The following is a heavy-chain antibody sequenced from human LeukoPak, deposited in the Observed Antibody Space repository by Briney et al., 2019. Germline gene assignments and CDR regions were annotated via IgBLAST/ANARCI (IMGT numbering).Heavy chain of an antibody. J-gene: IGHJ5*02. CDR2: ISTRSSYI. CDR1: GFTFSSYS. CDR3: VSAGIAAAGTSYWFDP. Sequence: GGSLRLSCAASGFTFSSYSMNWVRQAPGKGLEWVSSISTRSSYIYYADSVKGRFTISRDNAKNSLYLQMSSLRAEDTAVYYCVSAGIAAAGTSYWFDPWGQGTLVTVSS. V-gene: IGHV3-21*01. D-gene: IGHD6-13*01.